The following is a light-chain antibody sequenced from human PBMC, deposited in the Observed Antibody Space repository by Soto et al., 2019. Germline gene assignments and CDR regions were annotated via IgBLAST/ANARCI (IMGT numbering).Light chain of an antibody. CDR1: QSITTY. Sequence: DIQMTQSPSSLSAFVGDRVTITCRASQSITTYLNWYQQKPGKAPNLLIYAASSLQSGVPSRFSGGGSGTEFTLTISSLQPDDFATYYCQHYNSYSEAFGQGTKVQLK. CDR3: QHYNSYSEA. CDR2: AAS. V-gene: IGKV1-39*01. J-gene: IGKJ1*01.